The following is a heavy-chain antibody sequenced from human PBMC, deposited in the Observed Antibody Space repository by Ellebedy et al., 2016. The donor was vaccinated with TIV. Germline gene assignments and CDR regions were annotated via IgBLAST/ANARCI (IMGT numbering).Heavy chain of an antibody. CDR2: ISGSGGST. D-gene: IGHD6-13*01. CDR1: GFTFSSYA. Sequence: GESLKISXAASGFTFSSYAMSWVRQAPGKGLEWVSTISGSGGSTYYADSVKGRFTISRDNSKNMLYLQLNSLRAEDTAVYYCAKGRRIAPVGSDLYYYYGMDVWGQGTTVTVSS. V-gene: IGHV3-23*01. J-gene: IGHJ6*02. CDR3: AKGRRIAPVGSDLYYYYGMDV.